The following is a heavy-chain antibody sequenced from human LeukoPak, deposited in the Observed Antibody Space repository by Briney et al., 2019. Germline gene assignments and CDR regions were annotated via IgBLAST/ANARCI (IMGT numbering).Heavy chain of an antibody. CDR2: IWSDGSNK. Sequence: PGGSLRLSCSASGFTFSYYAIHWVRQAPGKGLEWVALIWSDGSNKYYADSVKGRTTISRDNSKNTVYLQMNSLRAEDTAVYYCARELFSSGSCPDGWGQGTLVTVSS. CDR1: GFTFSYYA. CDR3: ARELFSSGSCPDG. D-gene: IGHD3-10*01. V-gene: IGHV3-33*01. J-gene: IGHJ4*02.